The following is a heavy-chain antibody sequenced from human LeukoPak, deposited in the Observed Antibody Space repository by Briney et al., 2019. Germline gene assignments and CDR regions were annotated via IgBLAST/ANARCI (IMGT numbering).Heavy chain of an antibody. CDR3: AGPFGYGDT. J-gene: IGHJ5*02. CDR2: INHSGST. CDR1: GGSFSGYY. V-gene: IGHV4-34*01. Sequence: SETLSLTCAVYGGSFSGYYWSWIRQPPGKGLEWIGEINHSGSTNYNPSLKSRVTISVDTSKNQFSLKLSSVTAADTAVYYCAGPFGYGDTWGQGTLVTVSS. D-gene: IGHD4-17*01.